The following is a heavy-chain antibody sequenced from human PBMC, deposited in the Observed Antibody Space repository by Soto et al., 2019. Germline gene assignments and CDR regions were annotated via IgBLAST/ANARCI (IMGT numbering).Heavy chain of an antibody. V-gene: IGHV5-10-1*01. J-gene: IGHJ6*02. CDR2: IDPSDSYT. D-gene: IGHD5-18*01. CDR1: GYSFTSYW. CDR3: AGREATAMVTGEYYYYGMDV. Sequence: PGESLKISCKGSGYSFTSYWISWVRQMPGKGLEWMGRIDPSDSYTNYSPSFQGHVTISADKSISTAYLQWSSLKAPDTAMYHCAGREATAMVTGEYYYYGMDVWGQGTTVTVSS.